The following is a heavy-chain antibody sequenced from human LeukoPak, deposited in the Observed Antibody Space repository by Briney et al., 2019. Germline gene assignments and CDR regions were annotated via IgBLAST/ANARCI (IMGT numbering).Heavy chain of an antibody. CDR3: ASDQRYAFDY. Sequence: GGSLRLSCAASGFTFSSYWMSWVRQAPGKGLEWVANIKQDGSEKQYVDSVKGRVTISRDDAKNTLYLHMNSLRDDDTAVYYCASDQRYAFDYWGQGILVTVSS. CDR2: IKQDGSEK. D-gene: IGHD3-9*01. V-gene: IGHV3-7*04. J-gene: IGHJ4*02. CDR1: GFTFSSYW.